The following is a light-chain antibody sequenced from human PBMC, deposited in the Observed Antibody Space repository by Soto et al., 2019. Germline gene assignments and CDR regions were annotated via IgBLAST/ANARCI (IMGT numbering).Light chain of an antibody. V-gene: IGKV3-11*01. Sequence: TQSPATLSLSPGERATLSCRTSQGVSNYLTWYQQKPGQAPRLLIFDASKRATGVPARFSGSGSGTDFSLTISSLEPEDFAVYYCQQRGNWPWTFGQGTKVQVK. CDR3: QQRGNWPWT. CDR1: QGVSNY. J-gene: IGKJ1*01. CDR2: DAS.